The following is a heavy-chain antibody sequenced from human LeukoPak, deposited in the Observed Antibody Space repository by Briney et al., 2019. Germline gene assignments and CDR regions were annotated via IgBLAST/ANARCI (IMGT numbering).Heavy chain of an antibody. D-gene: IGHD4-23*01. V-gene: IGHV4-59*01. J-gene: IGHJ4*02. CDR2: VDYSGST. Sequence: AETLSLTWTVSGGSISSDYWSWIRQPPGKGLGWIGYVDYSGSTNYNPSLKSRVTISVDTSKNQFSLKLSSVTAADTAVYYCASRVYGGNARCCYFDYWGQGTLVTVSS. CDR1: GGSISSDY. CDR3: ASRVYGGNARCCYFDY.